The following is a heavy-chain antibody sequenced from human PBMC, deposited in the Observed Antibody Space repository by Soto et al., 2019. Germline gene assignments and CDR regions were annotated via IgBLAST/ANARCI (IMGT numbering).Heavy chain of an antibody. J-gene: IGHJ4*02. CDR1: GGSVSSTSAA. CDR2: TYYRSKWYS. Sequence: SQTLSLTCAISGGSVSSTSAAWSWIRQSPSRGLEWLGRTYYRSKWYSDYAVSVKSRITINPDTSKNQFSLRLNSVTPEDTAVYYCARGSYYSGWVWGQGTLVTVSS. D-gene: IGHD6-19*01. V-gene: IGHV6-1*01. CDR3: ARGSYYSGWV.